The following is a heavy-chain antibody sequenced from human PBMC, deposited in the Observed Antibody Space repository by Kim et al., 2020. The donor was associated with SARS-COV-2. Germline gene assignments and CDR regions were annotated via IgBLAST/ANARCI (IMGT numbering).Heavy chain of an antibody. CDR3: VRDSRTLVPGMYG. V-gene: IGHV3-23*01. CDR2: VDINRGAT. CDR1: GFTFSTYS. J-gene: IGHJ6*02. D-gene: IGHD2-8*02. Sequence: GGSLRLSCAASGFTFSTYSMNWVRQAPGKGLEWVSTVDINRGATYYTDPVRGRFIISRDNSKNTLYLQMYSLRVEDTAVYYCVRDSRTLVPGMYGWGQGATV.